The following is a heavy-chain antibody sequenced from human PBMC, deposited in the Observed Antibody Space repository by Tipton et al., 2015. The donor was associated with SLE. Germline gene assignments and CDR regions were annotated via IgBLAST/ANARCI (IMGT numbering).Heavy chain of an antibody. D-gene: IGHD1-26*01. CDR3: ARDGGSYREFDY. V-gene: IGHV1-69*01. CDR1: GGTFSSYA. J-gene: IGHJ4*02. CDR2: IIPIFGTA. Sequence: QSGPEVKKPGSSVKVSCKASGGTFSSYAISWVRQAPGQGLEWMGGIIPIFGTANYAQKFQGRVTVTADESTSTAYMELSSLRSEDTAVYYCARDGGSYREFDYWGQGTLVTVSS.